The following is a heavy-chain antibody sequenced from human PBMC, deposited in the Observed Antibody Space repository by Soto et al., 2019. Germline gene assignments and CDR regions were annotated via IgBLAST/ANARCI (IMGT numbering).Heavy chain of an antibody. CDR3: ARDNDRPQLGGNYYYILDV. V-gene: IGHV1-69*05. D-gene: IGHD2-8*01. J-gene: IGHJ6*02. CDR1: GGTFRTAA. Sequence: QVHLEQSGAEVKKPGSSVKVSCKASGGTFRTAAVSWVRQAPGQGLEWLGGIMPVFRTPDYAQKFQGRVTLTSDQXTSTAYMELRGLRSDDTAVYYCARDNDRPQLGGNYYYILDVWGQGTTITVSS. CDR2: IMPVFRTP.